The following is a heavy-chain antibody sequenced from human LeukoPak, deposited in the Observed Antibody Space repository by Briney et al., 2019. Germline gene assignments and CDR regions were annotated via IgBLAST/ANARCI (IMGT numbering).Heavy chain of an antibody. D-gene: IGHD3-10*01. CDR2: ISSSGSTI. J-gene: IGHJ4*02. CDR1: GFTFSDYY. Sequence: PGGSLRLSCAASGFTFSDYYMSWIRQAPGKGLEWVSYISSSGSTIYYADSVKGRFTISRDNAKNSLYPQMNSLRAEDTAVYYCASHYGSGSYSLRYFDYWGQGTLVTVSS. V-gene: IGHV3-11*01. CDR3: ASHYGSGSYSLRYFDY.